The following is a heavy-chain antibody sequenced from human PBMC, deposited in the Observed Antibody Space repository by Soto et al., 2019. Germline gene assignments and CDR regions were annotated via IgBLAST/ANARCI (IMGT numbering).Heavy chain of an antibody. D-gene: IGHD6-13*01. Sequence: SETLSLTCTVSGGSISSYYWSWIRQPPGKGLEWIGYIYYSGSTNYKPSLKSRVTISVDTSKNQFSLKLSSVTAADTAVYYFARDRGSSWYGRNYYYYGMDVWGQGTTVTVSS. V-gene: IGHV4-59*01. CDR3: ARDRGSSWYGRNYYYYGMDV. J-gene: IGHJ6*02. CDR2: IYYSGST. CDR1: GGSISSYY.